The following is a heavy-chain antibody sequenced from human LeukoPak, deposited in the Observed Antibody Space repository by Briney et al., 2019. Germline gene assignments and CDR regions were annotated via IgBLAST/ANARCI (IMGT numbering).Heavy chain of an antibody. CDR3: SRSYYSSSWYYFDH. CDR1: GYTFNNFG. V-gene: IGHV1-18*01. Sequence: ASVKVSCKTSGYTFNNFGIAWVRQAPGQGLEWMGWISIGDGRTHYGRKFQDRVSMTREMSSNTAFLELSSLRSDDTAFYFCSRSYYSSSWYYFDHWGQGTLVTVSS. D-gene: IGHD2-15*01. J-gene: IGHJ4*02. CDR2: ISIGDGRT.